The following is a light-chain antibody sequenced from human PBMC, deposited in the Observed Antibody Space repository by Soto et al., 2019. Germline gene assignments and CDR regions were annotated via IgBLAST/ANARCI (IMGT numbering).Light chain of an antibody. CDR1: SSDVGSYNR. CDR3: SSYTSSGTFI. Sequence: QSALTQSPSVSGSPGQSVTISCTGTSSDVGSYNRVSWYQQSPGTAPKLMIYEVSNRPSGVPHRFSGSKSGDTASLTISGLQAEDEADYYCSSYTSSGTFIFGGGTKLTVL. V-gene: IGLV2-18*02. CDR2: EVS. J-gene: IGLJ2*01.